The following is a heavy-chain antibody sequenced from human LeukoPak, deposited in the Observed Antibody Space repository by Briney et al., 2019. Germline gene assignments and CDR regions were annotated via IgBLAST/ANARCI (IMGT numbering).Heavy chain of an antibody. CDR1: GGSISSSSYY. J-gene: IGHJ4*02. V-gene: IGHV4-39*07. CDR3: ARLPRYNSGFYATGY. CDR2: IYYSGST. D-gene: IGHD5-18*01. Sequence: KPSETLSLTCTVSGGSISSSSYYWGWIRQPPGKGLEWIGSIYYSGSTYYNPSLKSRVTISVDTSKNQFSLKLISVTAADTAVYYCARLPRYNSGFYATGYWGQGTLVTVSS.